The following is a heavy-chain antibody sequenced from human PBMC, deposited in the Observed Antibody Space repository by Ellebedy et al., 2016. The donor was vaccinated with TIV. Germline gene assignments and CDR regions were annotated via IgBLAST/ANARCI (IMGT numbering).Heavy chain of an antibody. Sequence: ASVKVSCKASAYTFTSYGFSWVRQAPGQGLEWLGWISGYNGNTYYAQKFQGRVTMTRNTSISTAYMELSSLRSEDTAVYYCARDDCSGGSCYSDYWGQGTLVTVSS. CDR1: AYTFTSYG. J-gene: IGHJ4*02. CDR2: ISGYNGNT. CDR3: ARDDCSGGSCYSDY. V-gene: IGHV1-18*01. D-gene: IGHD2-15*01.